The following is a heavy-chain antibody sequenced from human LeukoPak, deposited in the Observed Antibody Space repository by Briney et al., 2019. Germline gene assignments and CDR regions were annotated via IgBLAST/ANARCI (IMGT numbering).Heavy chain of an antibody. D-gene: IGHD6-19*01. CDR2: FDPEDAEV. V-gene: IGHV1-24*01. CDR3: ASSPRLALDY. CDR1: GNTLTDLS. Sequence: VASVKVSCKVSGNTLTDLSIHWVRQAPEKGLDWMGGFDPEDAEVIYAEKFQDRVTMTEDPSTDTAYLELSSLRSEDTAVYYCASSPRLALDYWGQGTLVTVSS. J-gene: IGHJ4*02.